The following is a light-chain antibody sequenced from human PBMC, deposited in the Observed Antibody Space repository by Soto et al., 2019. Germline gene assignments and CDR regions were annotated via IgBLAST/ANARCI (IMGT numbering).Light chain of an antibody. J-gene: IGLJ2*01. CDR1: SSNVGSHNF. Sequence: QSALTQPASVSGSPGQSITISCIGTSSNVGSHNFVSWYQHYPGKAPKLMIYEGKKRPSGVSNRFSGSKSGNTASLTISGLQAEDEADYFCCSYAGTATVIFGGGTKVTVL. V-gene: IGLV2-23*01. CDR3: CSYAGTATVI. CDR2: EGK.